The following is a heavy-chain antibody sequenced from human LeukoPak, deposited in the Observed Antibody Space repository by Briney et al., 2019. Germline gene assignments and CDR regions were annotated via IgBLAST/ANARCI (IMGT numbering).Heavy chain of an antibody. CDR2: INPNSGGT. CDR1: GYTFTVYY. Sequence: ASVKVSCKASGYTFTVYYMHWVRQAPGQGLEWMGWINPNSGGTNYAQKFQGRVTMTRDTSISTAYMELSRLRSDDTAVYYCARDMGYPNDYYYSMDVWGKGTTVTVSS. J-gene: IGHJ6*03. CDR3: ARDMGYPNDYYYSMDV. D-gene: IGHD5-12*01. V-gene: IGHV1-2*02.